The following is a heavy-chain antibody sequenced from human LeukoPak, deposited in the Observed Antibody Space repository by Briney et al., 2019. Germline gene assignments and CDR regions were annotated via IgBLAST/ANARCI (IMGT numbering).Heavy chain of an antibody. D-gene: IGHD6-19*01. CDR3: ARVEGSGWYRYFDY. CDR1: GGSISSYY. J-gene: IGHJ4*02. Sequence: SETLSLTCTVSGGSISSYYWSWLRQPPGKGLEWIGYIYYSGSTNYNPSLKSRVTISVDTTKNQFSLKLSSVTAADTAVYYCARVEGSGWYRYFDYWGQGTLVTVSS. V-gene: IGHV4-59*12. CDR2: IYYSGST.